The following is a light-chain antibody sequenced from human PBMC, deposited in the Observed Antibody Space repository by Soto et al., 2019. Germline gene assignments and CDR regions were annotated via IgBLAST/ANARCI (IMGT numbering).Light chain of an antibody. CDR2: GAS. CDR1: QSVSSSY. V-gene: IGKV3-20*01. J-gene: IGKJ1*01. Sequence: EIVLTQSPGTLSLSPGERATLSCRASQSVSSSYLAWYQQKPGQAPRLLIYGASSRATGIPDRSSGSGSGTDFTLTISRLEPEDFAVYYCQQYGSSRRTFGQGTKVDI. CDR3: QQYGSSRRT.